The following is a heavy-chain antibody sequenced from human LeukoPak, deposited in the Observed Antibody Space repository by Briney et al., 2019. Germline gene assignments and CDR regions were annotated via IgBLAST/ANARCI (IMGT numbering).Heavy chain of an antibody. J-gene: IGHJ5*02. CDR3: ARGPPGLDP. Sequence: EWMGWMNPNRGNTGYAQKFQGRVTMTRNTSISTAYMELSSLRSEDTAVYYCARGPPGLDPWGQGNLVTVSS. CDR2: MNPNRGNT. V-gene: IGHV1-8*01.